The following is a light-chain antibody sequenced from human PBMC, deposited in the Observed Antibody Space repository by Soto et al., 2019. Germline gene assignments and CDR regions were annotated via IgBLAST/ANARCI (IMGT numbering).Light chain of an antibody. CDR2: DTS. J-gene: IGLJ2*01. CDR3: LLAYIPARV. Sequence: QAVVTQEPSLTVSPGGTVTLTCGSSTGTVTSGHYPYWFQQKPGQAPKTLIYDTSDKHSWTPARFSGSLLGGKAALTLSGAQPEDEVDYYGLLAYIPARVFGGGTKLTVL. V-gene: IGLV7-46*01. CDR1: TGTVTSGHY.